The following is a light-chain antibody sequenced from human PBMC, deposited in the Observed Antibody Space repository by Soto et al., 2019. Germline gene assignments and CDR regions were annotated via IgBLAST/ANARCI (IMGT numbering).Light chain of an antibody. CDR3: AAWDDGLNGWV. Sequence: QSVLTQPPSASGTPGQRVTISCSGSSSNIGSYTVYWYQQLPGTAPKLLIYIYNQRPSGVPDRFSASKSGTSASLAISGLQSEDEADYYCAAWDDGLNGWVFGGGTKLTVL. V-gene: IGLV1-44*01. CDR1: SSNIGSYT. J-gene: IGLJ3*02. CDR2: IYN.